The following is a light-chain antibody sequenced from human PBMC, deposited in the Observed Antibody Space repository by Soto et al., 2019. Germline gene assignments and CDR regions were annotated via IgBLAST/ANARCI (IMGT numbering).Light chain of an antibody. V-gene: IGKV1-39*01. CDR3: QQSYSTPHT. CDR2: VAS. J-gene: IGKJ2*01. CDR1: QTISSS. Sequence: DIQMTQSPSSLSASVGDRVTITCRASQTISSSLNWYQQKPGKAPNLLIYVASSLQTGVPSRFSGSGSGTDFTLTISSLQPEDFATYYCQQSYSTPHTFGQGTMLEIK.